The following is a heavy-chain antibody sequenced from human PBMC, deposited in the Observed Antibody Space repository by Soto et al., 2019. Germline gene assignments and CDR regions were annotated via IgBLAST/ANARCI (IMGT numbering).Heavy chain of an antibody. CDR2: ISYDGSNK. Sequence: SLRLSCAASGFTFSSYAMHWVRQAPGKGLEWVAVISYDGSNKYYADSVKGRFTISRDNSKNTLYLQMNSLRAEDTAVYYCAGTIAVAGRDVWGQGTTVTVSS. D-gene: IGHD6-19*01. CDR3: AGTIAVAGRDV. J-gene: IGHJ6*02. V-gene: IGHV3-30-3*01. CDR1: GFTFSSYA.